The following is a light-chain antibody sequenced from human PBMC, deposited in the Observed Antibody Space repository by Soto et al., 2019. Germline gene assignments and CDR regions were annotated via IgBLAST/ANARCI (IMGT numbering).Light chain of an antibody. CDR2: EVS. CDR3: CSYAGSSTLV. CDR1: SSDVGGYNY. J-gene: IGLJ3*02. Sequence: QSALTQPASVSGSPGQSITISCTGTSSDVGGYNYVSWYQQHTGKAPKLMIYEVSNRPSGVSNRFSGSKSGNTASLTISGLQAEDEADYYCCSYAGSSTLVFGGGTKLTVL. V-gene: IGLV2-23*02.